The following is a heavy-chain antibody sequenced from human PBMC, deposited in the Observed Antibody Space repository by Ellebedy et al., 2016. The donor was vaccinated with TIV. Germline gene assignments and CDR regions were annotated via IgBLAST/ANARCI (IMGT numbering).Heavy chain of an antibody. CDR3: ARLDWSDVDLRHFYFDY. V-gene: IGHV3-11*01. Sequence: GESLKISCAASGFIFSDYYMSWIRQAPGKGLEWVSYISSSGTAIYYTDSVKGRFTISRDNAKNSLYLQMNSLRADDTAVYYCARLDWSDVDLRHFYFDYWGQGTQVTVSS. CDR2: ISSSGTAI. D-gene: IGHD1-1*01. J-gene: IGHJ4*02. CDR1: GFIFSDYY.